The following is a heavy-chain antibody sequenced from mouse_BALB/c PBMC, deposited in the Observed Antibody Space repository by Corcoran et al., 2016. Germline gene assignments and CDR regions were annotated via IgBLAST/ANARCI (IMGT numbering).Heavy chain of an antibody. CDR1: GFSLSTSGMG. Sequence: QVTLKESGPGILQPSQTLSLTCSFSGFSLSTSGMGVSWIRQPSGKGLEWLAHIYWDDDKRYNPSLKSRLTISKDTSSNQVFLKITSVDTADTATYYCARGRRNYAMDYWGQGTSVTVSS. J-gene: IGHJ4*01. V-gene: IGHV8-12*01. CDR2: IYWDDDK. CDR3: ARGRRNYAMDY.